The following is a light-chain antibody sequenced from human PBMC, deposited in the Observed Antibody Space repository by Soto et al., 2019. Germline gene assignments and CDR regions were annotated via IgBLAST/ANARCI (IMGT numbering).Light chain of an antibody. V-gene: IGKV3-20*01. J-gene: IGKJ4*01. CDR3: QQFGTSRLT. Sequence: EIVWTQSPGTLSLSPGERATLSCRASQSVSSRSLAWYQQKPGQAPRLLIYGASNRATGIPDRFSGSGSGTDFTLTISRLEPEDFAMYYCQQFGTSRLTFGGGTKVDIK. CDR1: QSVSSRS. CDR2: GAS.